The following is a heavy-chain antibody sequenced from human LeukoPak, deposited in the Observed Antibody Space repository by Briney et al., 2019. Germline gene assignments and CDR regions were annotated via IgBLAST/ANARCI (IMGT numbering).Heavy chain of an antibody. V-gene: IGHV4-39*01. D-gene: IGHD3-9*01. CDR2: IYSSGSV. Sequence: SESLSLTCTVSGGSISSSRYYWGWIRQPPGKGLEWIGSIYSSGSVYYNPSLKSRVTISLDTSKNQFSLKLSSVTAADTAVYYCSTRNILAWYFDLWGRGTLVTVSS. CDR1: GGSISSSRYY. CDR3: STRNILAWYFDL. J-gene: IGHJ2*01.